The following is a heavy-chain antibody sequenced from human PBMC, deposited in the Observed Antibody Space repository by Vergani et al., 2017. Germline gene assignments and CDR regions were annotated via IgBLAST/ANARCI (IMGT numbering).Heavy chain of an antibody. V-gene: IGHV5-51*01. J-gene: IGHJ3*02. CDR3: ARETYYDFWSGLYDAFDI. CDR1: GYSFTSYW. CDR2: IYPGDSDT. D-gene: IGHD3-3*01. Sequence: EVQLVQSGAEVKTPGESLKISCKGSGYSFTSYWIGWVRQMPGKGLEWMGIIYPGDSDTRYSPSFQGQVTISADKSISTAYLQWSSLKASDTAMYYCARETYYDFWSGLYDAFDIWGQGTMVTVSS.